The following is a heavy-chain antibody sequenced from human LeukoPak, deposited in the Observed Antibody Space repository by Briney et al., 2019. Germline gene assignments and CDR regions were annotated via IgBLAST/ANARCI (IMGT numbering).Heavy chain of an antibody. V-gene: IGHV1-46*01. CDR1: GYTFTSYY. J-gene: IGHJ6*02. D-gene: IGHD2-2*01. CDR2: INPSGGST. CDR3: ARDNHVVVPAAIVPGHMDV. Sequence: ASAKVSCKASGYTFTSYYMHWVRQAPGQGLEWMGIINPSGGSTSYAQKFQGRVTMTRDTSTSTVYMELSSLRSEDTAVYYCARDNHVVVPAAIVPGHMDVWGQGTTVTVSS.